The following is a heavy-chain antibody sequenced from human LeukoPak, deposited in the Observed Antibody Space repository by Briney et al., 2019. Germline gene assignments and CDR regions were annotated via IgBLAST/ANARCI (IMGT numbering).Heavy chain of an antibody. CDR2: ICQSGST. CDR3: ARDLAAAGSSPSFGY. Sequence: SETLSLTCTVSGYSISSIHCWGWIRQPPGKGLEWTGNICQSGSTYYSPSLKSRVILSLDTSKNQFSLKLSSVTAADTAVYYCARDLAAAGSSPSFGYWGQGTLVTVSS. D-gene: IGHD6-13*01. J-gene: IGHJ4*02. CDR1: GYSISSIHC. V-gene: IGHV4-38-2*02.